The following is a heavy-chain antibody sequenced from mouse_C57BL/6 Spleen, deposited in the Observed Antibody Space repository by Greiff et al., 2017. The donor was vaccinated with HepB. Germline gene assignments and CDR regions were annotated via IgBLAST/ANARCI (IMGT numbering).Heavy chain of an antibody. D-gene: IGHD2-2*01. CDR3: TSMVTTYAMDY. CDR1: GFNIKDDY. J-gene: IGHJ4*01. V-gene: IGHV14-4*01. Sequence: VQLKQSGAELVRPGASVKLSCTASGFNIKDDYMHWVKQRPEQGLEWIGWIDPENGDTEYASKFQGQATIPADTSSNTAYLQLSSLTSEDTAVYYCTSMVTTYAMDYWGQGTSVTVSS. CDR2: IDPENGDT.